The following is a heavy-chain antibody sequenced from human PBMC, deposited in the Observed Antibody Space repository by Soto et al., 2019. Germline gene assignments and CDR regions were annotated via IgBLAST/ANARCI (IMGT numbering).Heavy chain of an antibody. V-gene: IGHV3-74*01. CDR1: GFTFSSYW. J-gene: IGHJ4*02. Sequence: QPGGSLRLSCAASGFTFSSYWMHWVRQAPGKGLVWVSRINSDGSSTSYADSVKGRFTISRDNAKNTLYLQMNSLRAEDTAVYYCARGGRLVYAPDYWGQGTLVTVSS. D-gene: IGHD2-8*01. CDR3: ARGGRLVYAPDY. CDR2: INSDGSST.